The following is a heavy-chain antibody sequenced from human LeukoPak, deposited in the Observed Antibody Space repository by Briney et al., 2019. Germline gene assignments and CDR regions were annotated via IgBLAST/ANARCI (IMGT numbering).Heavy chain of an antibody. CDR1: GYSFTSYW. D-gene: IGHD1-26*01. J-gene: IGHJ5*02. Sequence: GESLKISCKGSGYSFTSYWIGWVRQMPGKGLEWMGIIYPGDSDTRYSPSFQGQVTISADKSISTASLQWSSLKASDTAMYYWARGGGSDYFGADWFDPWGQGTLVTVSS. V-gene: IGHV5-51*01. CDR2: IYPGDSDT. CDR3: ARGGGSDYFGADWFDP.